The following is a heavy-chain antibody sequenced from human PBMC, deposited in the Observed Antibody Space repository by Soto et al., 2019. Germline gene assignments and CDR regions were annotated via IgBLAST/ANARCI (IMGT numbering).Heavy chain of an antibody. CDR1: GGSISSYSYS. J-gene: IGHJ4*02. CDR3: ARHRRETGAYAQPLDY. D-gene: IGHD1-1*01. Sequence: SETLSLTCAVSGGSISSYSYSWGWVRPPPGKGLVWIGAISSGGSSYPDPAIRSRATISEDTSKSQFSLNLTSVPAADAADYYCARHRRETGAYAQPLDYWGQGTLVTVSS. CDR2: ISSGGSS. V-gene: IGHV4-39*01.